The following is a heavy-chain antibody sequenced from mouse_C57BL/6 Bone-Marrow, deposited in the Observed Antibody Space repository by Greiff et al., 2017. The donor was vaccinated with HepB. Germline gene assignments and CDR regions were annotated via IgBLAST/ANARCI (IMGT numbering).Heavy chain of an antibody. Sequence: VQLQQPGAELVKPGASVKVSCKASGYTFTSYWMHWVKQRPGQGLEWFGRIHPSDSDTNYNQKFKGKATLTVDKSSSTAYMQLSSLTSEDSAVYYCAIGDSNYENYFDYWGQGTTLTVSS. CDR3: AIGDSNYENYFDY. CDR2: IHPSDSDT. D-gene: IGHD2-5*01. CDR1: GYTFTSYW. J-gene: IGHJ2*01. V-gene: IGHV1-74*01.